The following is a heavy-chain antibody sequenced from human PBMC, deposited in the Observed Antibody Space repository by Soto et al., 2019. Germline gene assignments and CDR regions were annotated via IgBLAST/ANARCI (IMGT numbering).Heavy chain of an antibody. V-gene: IGHV4-4*02. D-gene: IGHD5-18*01. Sequence: QVQLQESGPGLVKPSGTLSLTCAVSGGSISSSNWWSWVRQPPGKGLEWIGEIYHSGSTNYNPSLKSRVTISVDKSKNQFSLKLSSVTAADTAVYYCASLLGGYSYGYREVNYFDYWGQGTLVTVSS. J-gene: IGHJ4*02. CDR1: GGSISSSNW. CDR2: IYHSGST. CDR3: ASLLGGYSYGYREVNYFDY.